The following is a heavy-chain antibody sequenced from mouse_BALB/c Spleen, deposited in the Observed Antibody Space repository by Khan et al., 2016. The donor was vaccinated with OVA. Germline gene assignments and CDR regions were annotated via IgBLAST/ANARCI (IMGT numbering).Heavy chain of an antibody. D-gene: IGHD1-2*01. CDR1: GFNIKDTY. V-gene: IGHV14-3*02. J-gene: IGHJ4*01. CDR3: GYSLLLYALDY. Sequence: VQLQQSGAELMKPGASVKLSCTVSGFNIKDTYMHWVKQRPEQGLEWIGRIDPANGNTKYDPKFQGKATMTADTSYNTAYLQLSSLTSVDTAVYHCGYSLLLYALDYWGQGTSVTVSS. CDR2: IDPANGNT.